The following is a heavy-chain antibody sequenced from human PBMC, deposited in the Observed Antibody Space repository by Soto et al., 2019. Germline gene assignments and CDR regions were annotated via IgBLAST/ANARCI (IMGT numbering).Heavy chain of an antibody. D-gene: IGHD4-4*01. V-gene: IGHV4-4*02. CDR3: ARGYSNYYYYGMDV. CDR1: GGSISSSNW. CDR2: IYHSGTT. J-gene: IGHJ6*02. Sequence: SETLSLTCAVSGGSISSSNWWRWVRQPPGKGLEWIGKIYHSGTTNYNPSIKSRITISVDKSKNQFSLKLSSVTAADTAVYYCARGYSNYYYYGMDVWGQGTTVTVSS.